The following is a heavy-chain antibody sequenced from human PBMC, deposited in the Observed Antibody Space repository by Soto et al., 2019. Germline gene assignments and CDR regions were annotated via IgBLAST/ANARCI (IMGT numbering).Heavy chain of an antibody. CDR2: INHSGST. CDR1: GGSFSGYY. J-gene: IGHJ5*02. D-gene: IGHD3-3*01. V-gene: IGHV4-34*01. CDR3: ARALRITIFGVVITNWFDP. Sequence: SETLSLTLAVYGGSFSGYYWSWIRQPPGKGLEWVGEINHSGSTNYNPSLKSRVTISVDTSKNQFSLKLSSVTAADTAVYYCARALRITIFGVVITNWFDPWGQGTLV.